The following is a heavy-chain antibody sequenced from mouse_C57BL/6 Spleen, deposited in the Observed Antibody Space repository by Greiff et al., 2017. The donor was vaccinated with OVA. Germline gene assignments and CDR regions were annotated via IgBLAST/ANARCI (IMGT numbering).Heavy chain of an antibody. D-gene: IGHD2-2*01. J-gene: IGHJ2*01. CDR2: INPNNGGT. CDR3: ARWGYGDGSDFDY. CDR1: GYTFTDYY. Sequence: EVQLQQSGPELVKPGASVKISCKASGYTFTDYYMNWVKQSHGKSLEWIGDINPNNGGTSYNQKFKGKATLTVDKSSSTAYMELRSLTAEDSAVDYCARWGYGDGSDFDYWGQGTTLTVSS. V-gene: IGHV1-26*01.